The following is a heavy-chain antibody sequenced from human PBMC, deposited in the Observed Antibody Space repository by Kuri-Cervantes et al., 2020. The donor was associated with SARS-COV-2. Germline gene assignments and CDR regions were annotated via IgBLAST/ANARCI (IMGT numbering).Heavy chain of an antibody. CDR1: GGSFSGYY. J-gene: IGHJ4*02. D-gene: IGHD3-3*01. CDR3: ARGRSRITIFGVVISGVGYYFDY. V-gene: IGHV4-34*01. CDR2: INHSVST. Sequence: SETLSLTCAVYGGSFSGYYWSWIRQPPGKGLEWIGEINHSVSTNYNPSLKSRVTISVDTSKNQFSLKLSSVTAADTAVYYCARGRSRITIFGVVISGVGYYFDYWGQGTLVTVSS.